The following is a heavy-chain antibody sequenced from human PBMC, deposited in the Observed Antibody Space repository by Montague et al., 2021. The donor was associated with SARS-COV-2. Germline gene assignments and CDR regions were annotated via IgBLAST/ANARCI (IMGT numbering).Heavy chain of an antibody. CDR3: ARDLWEGALDYYYYYGMDV. CDR1: GFTFSSYW. D-gene: IGHD1-26*01. J-gene: IGHJ6*02. Sequence: LRLSCAASGFTFSSYWMSWVRQAPGKGLEWVANIKQDGSEKYYVDSVKGRFTISRDNAKNSLYLQMNSLRAEDTAVYYCARDLWEGALDYYYYYGMDVWGQGTTVTVSS. V-gene: IGHV3-7*01. CDR2: IKQDGSEK.